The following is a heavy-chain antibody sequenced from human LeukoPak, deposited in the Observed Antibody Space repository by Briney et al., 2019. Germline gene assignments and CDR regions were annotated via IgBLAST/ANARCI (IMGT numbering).Heavy chain of an antibody. J-gene: IGHJ4*02. Sequence: SETLSLTCAVYGGSFSGYYWSWIRQPPGKGLEWIGEINHSGSTNYNPSLKSRVTISVDTSKNQFSLKLSSVTAADTAVYYCARVWKYYDILTGYYTWSYFDYWGQGTLVTVSS. CDR3: ARVWKYYDILTGYYTWSYFDY. V-gene: IGHV4-34*01. D-gene: IGHD3-9*01. CDR1: GGSFSGYY. CDR2: INHSGST.